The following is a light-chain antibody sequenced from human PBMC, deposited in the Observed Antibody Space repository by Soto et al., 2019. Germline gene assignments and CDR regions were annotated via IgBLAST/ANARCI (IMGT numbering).Light chain of an antibody. CDR3: SSYKRSSTVI. CDR2: DVS. Sequence: QSVLTQPASVSGSPGQSITISCTGTSSDVGSYNYVSWYQQHPGKAPKLMIYDVSNRPSGVSNRFSGSKSGNTASLTISGLQAKDEANYYCSSYKRSSTVIFGGGTQLTVL. J-gene: IGLJ2*01. V-gene: IGLV2-14*03. CDR1: SSDVGSYNY.